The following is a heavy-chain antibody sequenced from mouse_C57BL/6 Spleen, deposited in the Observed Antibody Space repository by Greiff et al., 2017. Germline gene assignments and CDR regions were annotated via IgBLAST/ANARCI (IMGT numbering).Heavy chain of an antibody. J-gene: IGHJ2*01. CDR2: ISNLAYSI. CDR1: GFTFSDYG. V-gene: IGHV5-15*01. CDR3: ARQTGPGAAFDY. Sequence: EVKLMESGGGLVQPGGSLKLSCAASGFTFSDYGMAWVRQAPRKGPEWVAFISNLAYSIYYADTVTGRFTISRENAKNTLYLEMSSLRSEDTAMYYCARQTGPGAAFDYWGQGTTLTVSS. D-gene: IGHD3-3*01.